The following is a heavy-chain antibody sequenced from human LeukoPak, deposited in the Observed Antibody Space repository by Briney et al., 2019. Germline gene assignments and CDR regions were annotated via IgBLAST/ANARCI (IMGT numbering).Heavy chain of an antibody. CDR1: GGSISSGSYY. J-gene: IGHJ4*02. D-gene: IGHD1-7*01. Sequence: TSQTLSLTCTVSGGSISSGSYYWGWIRQPPGKGLEWIGHIYYRGSTFYNPSLRGRVTISVDTSKNHFSVKLTSVTTADTAVYYCARLYGNFQNYYDYWGQGTLVTVSS. V-gene: IGHV4-39*07. CDR3: ARLYGNFQNYYDY. CDR2: IYYRGST.